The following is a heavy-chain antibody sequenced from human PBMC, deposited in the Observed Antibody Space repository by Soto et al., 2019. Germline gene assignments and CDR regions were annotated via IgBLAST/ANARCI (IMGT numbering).Heavy chain of an antibody. CDR3: ARVGRYCSGGSCYSGGHGMDV. CDR1: GGSFSGYY. D-gene: IGHD2-15*01. CDR2: INHSGST. V-gene: IGHV4-34*01. J-gene: IGHJ6*02. Sequence: SETLSLTCAVYGGSFSGYYWSWTRQPPGKGLEWIGEINHSGSTNYNPSLKSRVTISVDTSKNQFSLKLSSVTAADTAVYYCARVGRYCSGGSCYSGGHGMDVWGQGTTVTAP.